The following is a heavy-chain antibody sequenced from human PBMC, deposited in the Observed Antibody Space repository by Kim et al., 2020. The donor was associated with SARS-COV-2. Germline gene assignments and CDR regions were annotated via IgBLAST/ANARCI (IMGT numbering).Heavy chain of an antibody. CDR2: INTNSANP. D-gene: IGHD3-16*02. J-gene: IGHJ6*02. CDR3: ARPHEGSYLPNGMDV. V-gene: IGHV7-4-1*02. Sequence: ASVKVSCKASGYTFTTYAINWVRQAPGQGLEWMGWINTNSANPTYAQGFTGRFVFSLNTSLSTTYLQINRLRAEDTAVYYCARPHEGSYLPNGMDVWGQGTTVTVSS. CDR1: GYTFTTYA.